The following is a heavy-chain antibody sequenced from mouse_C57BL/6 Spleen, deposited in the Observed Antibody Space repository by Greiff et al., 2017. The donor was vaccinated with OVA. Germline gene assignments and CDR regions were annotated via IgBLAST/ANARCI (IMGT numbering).Heavy chain of an antibody. V-gene: IGHV1-52*01. D-gene: IGHD1-1*02. J-gene: IGHJ2*01. CDR3: ARGGNYFDY. CDR2: IDPSDSET. CDR1: GYTFTSYW. Sequence: QVQLQQPGAELVRPGSSEKLSCKASGYTFTSYWMHWVKQRPIQGLEWIGNIDPSDSETHYNQKFKDKATLTVDKSSSTAYMQLSGLTSEDSAVYYCARGGNYFDYWGQGTTLTVSS.